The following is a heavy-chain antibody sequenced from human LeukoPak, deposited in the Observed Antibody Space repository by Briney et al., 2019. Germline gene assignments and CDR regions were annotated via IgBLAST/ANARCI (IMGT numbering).Heavy chain of an antibody. J-gene: IGHJ6*02. D-gene: IGHD6-6*01. V-gene: IGHV1-69*04. Sequence: GASVKVSCKASGGTFSSYAISWVRQAPGQGLEWMGRIIPILGIANYAQKFQGRVTITADKSTSTAYMELSSLRSEDTAVYYCASPNSSSPSAPYYYYYGMDVWGQGTTVTVSS. CDR1: GGTFSSYA. CDR2: IIPILGIA. CDR3: ASPNSSSPSAPYYYYYGMDV.